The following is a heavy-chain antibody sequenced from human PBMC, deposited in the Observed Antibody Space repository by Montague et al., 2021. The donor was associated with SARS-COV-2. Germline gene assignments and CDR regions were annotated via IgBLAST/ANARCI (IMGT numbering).Heavy chain of an antibody. CDR2: IYYSGXT. V-gene: IGHV4-39*01. CDR3: ARGLVGWFDP. J-gene: IGHJ5*02. Sequence: SETLSLTCTVSGTSIRSGGYYWTWIRQPPGKGLEWIGSIYYSGXTXYXXSLKSRVTISVDTSKNQFSLKLSSVTAADTAVYYCARGLVGWFDPWGQGTLVTVSS. D-gene: IGHD3/OR15-3a*01. CDR1: GTSIRSGGYY.